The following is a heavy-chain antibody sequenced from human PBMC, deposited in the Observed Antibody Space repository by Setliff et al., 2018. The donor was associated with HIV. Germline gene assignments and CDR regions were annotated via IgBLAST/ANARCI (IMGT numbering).Heavy chain of an antibody. CDR3: AKTLPTLYPPHDYYFAMDV. D-gene: IGHD2-15*01. CDR2: IIPIFGTT. CDR1: GGTFSSYA. J-gene: IGHJ6*02. V-gene: IGHV1-69*05. Sequence: SVKVSCKASGGTFSSYAISWVRQAPGQGLEWMGGIIPIFGTTKYAQKFQGRVTITTDESTSTAYMELSSLRSEDTAVYYCAKTLPTLYPPHDYYFAMDVWGQGTTVTVSS.